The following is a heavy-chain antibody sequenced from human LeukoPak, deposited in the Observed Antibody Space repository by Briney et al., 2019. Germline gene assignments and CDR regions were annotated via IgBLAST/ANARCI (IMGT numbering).Heavy chain of an antibody. Sequence: PSETLSLTCSVSGGSISSSSHYWGWIRQPPGKGLEWIGSIYYSGSTYHNLSPKSRVTISVDTSKNQFSLKLSSVTAADTAVYYCARHQKYYDFWSGFDYWGQGTLVTVPS. CDR2: IYYSGST. D-gene: IGHD3-3*01. CDR3: ARHQKYYDFWSGFDY. V-gene: IGHV4-39*01. CDR1: GGSISSSSHY. J-gene: IGHJ4*02.